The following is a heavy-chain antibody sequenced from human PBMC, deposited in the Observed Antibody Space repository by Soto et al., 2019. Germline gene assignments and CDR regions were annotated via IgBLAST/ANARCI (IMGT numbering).Heavy chain of an antibody. CDR1: GYTFTSYA. D-gene: IGHD5-18*01. J-gene: IGHJ4*02. Sequence: QVQLVQSGAEVKKPGASVKVSCKASGYTFTSYAMHWVRQAPGQRLEWMGWINAGNGNTKYSQKFQGRVTITRDTSASTAYMELSSLRSEDTAVYYCATAIDTAMVSNYWGQGTLVTVCS. V-gene: IGHV1-3*01. CDR3: ATAIDTAMVSNY. CDR2: INAGNGNT.